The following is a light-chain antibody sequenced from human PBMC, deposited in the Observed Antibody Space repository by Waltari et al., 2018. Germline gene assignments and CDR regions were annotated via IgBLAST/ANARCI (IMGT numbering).Light chain of an antibody. CDR1: SSSIGAGYD. V-gene: IGLV1-40*01. J-gene: IGLJ2*01. CDR2: GNN. CDR3: HSYVRSLRGWV. Sequence: QSVLTQPPSVSGAPGQRVTISCTGSSSSIGAGYDVNWYQQLPGTAPKLLIYGNNSRPSGFPGRFSGSKSGTSASLAITGLQSEYDADYYCHSYVRSLRGWVFGGRTILTVL.